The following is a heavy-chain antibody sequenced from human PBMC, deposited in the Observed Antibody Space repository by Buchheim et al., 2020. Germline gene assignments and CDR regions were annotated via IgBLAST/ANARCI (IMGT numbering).Heavy chain of an antibody. CDR3: ARDGALGSYYYYMDV. CDR1: GFPFSAYT. CDR2: ISSSCSHI. J-gene: IGHJ6*03. Sequence: EVQLVESGGGLVKPGGSLRLSCAASGFPFSAYTMNWVRQAPGMGLEWVSSISSSCSHIYYADSVKGRLTISRDNAQSSLFLQMDSLRAEDTAVYYCARDGALGSYYYYMDVWGKGTT. D-gene: IGHD3-10*01. V-gene: IGHV3-21*01.